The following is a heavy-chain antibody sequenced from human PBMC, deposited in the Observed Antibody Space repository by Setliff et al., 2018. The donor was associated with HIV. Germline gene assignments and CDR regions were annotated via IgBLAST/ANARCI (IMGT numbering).Heavy chain of an antibody. CDR2: INAGNGNT. CDR1: GYTFTSYA. CDR3: ARDLGYSGYDYPGYYFDY. J-gene: IGHJ4*02. V-gene: IGHV1-3*01. D-gene: IGHD5-12*01. Sequence: VSCKASGYTFTSYAMHWVRQAPGQRLEWMGWINAGNGNTKYSQKFQGRVTITRDTSASTAYMELSSLRSEDTAVYYCARDLGYSGYDYPGYYFDYWGQGTLVTVSS.